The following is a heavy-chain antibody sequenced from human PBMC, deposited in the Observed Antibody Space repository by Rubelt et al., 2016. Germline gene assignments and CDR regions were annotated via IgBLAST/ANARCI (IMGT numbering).Heavy chain of an antibody. D-gene: IGHD6-6*01. Sequence: VQLVESGGDLVQPGGSLRLSCSASGFTFSNYAMHWVRQAPGKGLEYVSAISGDGGGTYYADSVKGRFSISRDNSKNTLYLQMNSLRAEDTAVYYWSASAPTLFPLVSCEXXXSDXXSXXVXCLAXDFD. CDR3: SASAPTLFPLVSCEXXXSDXXSXXVXCLAXDFD. CDR2: ISGDGGGT. J-gene: IGHJ2*01. V-gene: IGHV3-64*04. CDR1: GFTFSNYA.